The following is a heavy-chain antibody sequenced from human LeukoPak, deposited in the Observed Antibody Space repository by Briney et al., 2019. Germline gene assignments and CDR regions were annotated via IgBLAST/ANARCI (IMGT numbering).Heavy chain of an antibody. CDR2: INPSGGST. CDR1: GYTFTSYY. J-gene: IGHJ5*02. Sequence: ASVKVSCKASGYTFTSYYMHWVRQAPGQGLEWMGIINPSGGSTSYAQKFQGRVTMTRDMSTSTAYMELSSLRSEDTAVYYCARDLGDSSGYYYGVDWFDPWGQGTLVTVSS. V-gene: IGHV1-46*01. CDR3: ARDLGDSSGYYYGVDWFDP. D-gene: IGHD3-22*01.